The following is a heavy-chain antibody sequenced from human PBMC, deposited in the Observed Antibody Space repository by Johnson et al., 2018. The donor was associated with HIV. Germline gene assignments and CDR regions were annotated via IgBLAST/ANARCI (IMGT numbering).Heavy chain of an antibody. V-gene: IGHV3-23*04. Sequence: VQLVESGGGVVQPGRSLRLSCAASGFTFSSYAMIWVRQAPGKGLEWVSFISGGEDATYYADSVKGRFTISRDNSKTTLYLQMKSLRDEDTAVYYCANSLLLDAFNIWGQGTMVTVSS. J-gene: IGHJ3*02. CDR3: ANSLLLDAFNI. CDR1: GFTFSSYA. CDR2: ISGGEDAT.